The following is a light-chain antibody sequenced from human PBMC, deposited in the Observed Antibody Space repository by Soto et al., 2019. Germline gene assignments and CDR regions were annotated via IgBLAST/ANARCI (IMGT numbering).Light chain of an antibody. CDR1: SSDVGGYNY. CDR3: SSYTSSSTPYV. CDR2: DVT. Sequence: LTQPASVSGSPGQSITISCTGTSSDVGGYNYVSWYQQHPVKAPKLMIYDVTNRPSGVSDRFSGSKSGNTASLTISGLQAEDEADYYCSSYTSSSTPYVFGTGTKDTDL. J-gene: IGLJ1*01. V-gene: IGLV2-14*01.